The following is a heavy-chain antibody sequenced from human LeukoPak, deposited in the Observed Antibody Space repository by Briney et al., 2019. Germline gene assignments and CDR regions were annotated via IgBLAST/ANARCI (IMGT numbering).Heavy chain of an antibody. V-gene: IGHV1-8*01. CDR2: MNPNSGNT. CDR1: GYTFTSYD. D-gene: IGHD5-12*01. Sequence: ASVNVSCKASGYTFTSYDINWVRQATGQGLEWMGWMNPNSGNTGYAQKFQGRVTMTRNTSISTAYMELSSLRSEDTAVYYCARDPRYSGYDPDYWGQGTLVTVSS. CDR3: ARDPRYSGYDPDY. J-gene: IGHJ4*02.